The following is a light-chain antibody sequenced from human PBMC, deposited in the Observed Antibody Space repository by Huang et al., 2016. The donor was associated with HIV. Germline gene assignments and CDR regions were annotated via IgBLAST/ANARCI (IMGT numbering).Light chain of an antibody. CDR1: QPISSY. CDR2: GAS. CDR3: QQYHSWSPLT. Sequence: EIVLTQSPATLSVTPGAGVTLSCRASQPISSYLAWYQHRLGQSPKLLIYGASTRATGIPPIFSGSGSGSDFTLSITDLQSEDFGLYYCQQYHSWSPLTFGGGTKVEIK. V-gene: IGKV3-15*01. J-gene: IGKJ4*01.